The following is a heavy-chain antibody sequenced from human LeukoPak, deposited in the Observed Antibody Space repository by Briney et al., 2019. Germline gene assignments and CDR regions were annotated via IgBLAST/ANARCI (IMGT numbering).Heavy chain of an antibody. CDR1: GFTFSDHY. V-gene: IGHV3-72*01. J-gene: IGHJ4*02. CDR2: TRNKANSYTT. CDR3: ARMVDSSGFYFDY. Sequence: PGGSLRLSCEASGFTFSDHYMDWVRQAPGKGLEWVGRTRNKANSYTTEYAASVKGRFTISRDDSKNSLYLQMNSLKTEDTAVYYCARMVDSSGFYFDYWGQGTLVTVSS. D-gene: IGHD3-22*01.